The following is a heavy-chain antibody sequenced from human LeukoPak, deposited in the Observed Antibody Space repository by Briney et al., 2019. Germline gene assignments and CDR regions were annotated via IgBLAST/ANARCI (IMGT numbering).Heavy chain of an antibody. V-gene: IGHV4-39*01. CDR3: ARHVYSSGWLFDY. J-gene: IGHJ4*02. D-gene: IGHD6-19*01. CDR1: GGSISSRSHH. CDR2: IYYSGST. Sequence: KPSETLSLTCTVSGGSISSRSHHWGWIRQPPGKGLEWIGNIYYSGSTFYNPSLKSRVTISVDTSQEQFSLKLSSVTAADTAVYYCARHVYSSGWLFDYWGQGTLVTVSS.